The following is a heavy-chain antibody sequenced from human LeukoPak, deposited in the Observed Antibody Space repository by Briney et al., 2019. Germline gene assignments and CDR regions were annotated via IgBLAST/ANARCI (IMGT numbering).Heavy chain of an antibody. D-gene: IGHD3-10*01. CDR3: ASDRSGQDAFDM. Sequence: APVNVSCKASRGTFSRYAISSVRQAPGQGLEGMGRIIPIFGIANYTQKLQGRVTITADKSTSTAYMELSCLRSEEMGVYECASDRSGQDAFDMWGEGTMVTVSS. CDR2: IIPIFGIA. V-gene: IGHV1-69*04. CDR1: RGTFSRYA. J-gene: IGHJ3*02.